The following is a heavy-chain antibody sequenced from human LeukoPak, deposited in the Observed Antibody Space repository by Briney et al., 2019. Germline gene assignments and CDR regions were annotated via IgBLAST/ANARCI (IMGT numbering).Heavy chain of an antibody. CDR1: GFTFSNAW. V-gene: IGHV3-15*01. D-gene: IGHD4-23*01. Sequence: GGALRLSCAASGFTFSNAWMSWVRQAPGKGLEWVGHIKSTTGGGTTVYTAPVKGRFSISRDDSKNTLYLQMNSLKTEDTAVYYCTRLLTTVVTGSAFDIWGQGTMVTVSS. CDR2: IKSTTGGGTT. CDR3: TRLLTTVVTGSAFDI. J-gene: IGHJ3*02.